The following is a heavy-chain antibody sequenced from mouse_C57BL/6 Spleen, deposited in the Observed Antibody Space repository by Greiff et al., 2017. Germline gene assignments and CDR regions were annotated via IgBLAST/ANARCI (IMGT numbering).Heavy chain of an antibody. CDR1: GFAFSSSW. CDR3: AREGITTVDGAMDH. J-gene: IGHJ4*01. D-gene: IGHD1-1*01. V-gene: IGHV1-82*01. CDR2: ISPGDGYT. Sequence: VQLQQSGPDLVKPGASLKISCTASGFAFSSSWMNWVNQRPGKGLEWFGRISPGDGYTNYNGKFKGRASLTADNSSSKAYMPLSRLTSEESAVYCGAREGITTVDGAMDHWGQGTSVTVSS.